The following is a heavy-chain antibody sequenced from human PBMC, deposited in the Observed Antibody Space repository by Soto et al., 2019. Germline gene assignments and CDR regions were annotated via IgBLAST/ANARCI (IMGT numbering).Heavy chain of an antibody. J-gene: IGHJ6*02. Sequence: SGGSLRLSCAASGFTFSSYAMSWVRQAPGKGLEWVSTISGSPGSTYYADSVKGRFAISRDNSKNTLYLHMSSLRAEDTAVYYCTKDQAAGTHYFYFYGMDVWGQGATVTVSS. CDR2: ISGSPGST. V-gene: IGHV3-23*01. CDR3: TKDQAAGTHYFYFYGMDV. D-gene: IGHD6-13*01. CDR1: GFTFSSYA.